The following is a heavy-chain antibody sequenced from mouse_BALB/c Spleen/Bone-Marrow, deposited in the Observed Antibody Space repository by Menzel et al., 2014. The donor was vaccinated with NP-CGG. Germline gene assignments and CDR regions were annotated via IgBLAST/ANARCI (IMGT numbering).Heavy chain of an antibody. D-gene: IGHD2-10*01. CDR2: IDPANGNT. CDR3: ARAYYGNYPYAMDY. J-gene: IGHJ4*01. Sequence: VQLQHSGAELVKPGASVKLSCTASGFNIKDTYMHWVKQRPEQGLEWIGRIDPANGNTKYDPKFQGKATITAGTSSNTAYLQLSSLTSEDTAVYFCARAYYGNYPYAMDYWGQGTSVTVPS. V-gene: IGHV14-3*02. CDR1: GFNIKDTY.